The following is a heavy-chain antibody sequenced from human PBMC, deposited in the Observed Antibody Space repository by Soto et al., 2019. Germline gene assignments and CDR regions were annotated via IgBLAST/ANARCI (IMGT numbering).Heavy chain of an antibody. Sequence: DVPLVESGGGLVQPGGSLRLSCAASGFTFSGYEMNWVRQAPGKGLEWISYISGSGSTIYYADSVKGRFTISRDNAKKSLYLQMNSLRAEDTAVYYCAREVTVFGVIIPTPMDVWGQGTTVTVSS. CDR3: AREVTVFGVIIPTPMDV. V-gene: IGHV3-48*03. J-gene: IGHJ6*02. CDR2: ISGSGSTI. CDR1: GFTFSGYE. D-gene: IGHD3-3*01.